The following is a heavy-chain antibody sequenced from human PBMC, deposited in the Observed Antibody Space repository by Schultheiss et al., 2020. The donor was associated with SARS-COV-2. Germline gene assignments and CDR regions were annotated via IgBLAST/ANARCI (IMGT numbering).Heavy chain of an antibody. CDR3: TKVGSFDSSGYYRYYFDY. J-gene: IGHJ4*02. CDR2: ITGSGDST. V-gene: IGHV3-23*01. CDR1: GFTFNTYA. Sequence: GGSLRLSCAASGFTFNTYAMNWVRQAPGKGLEWVSNITGSGDSTYFADSVKGRFTISRDNSKNTLYLQMSSLRAEDTAIYYCTKVGSFDSSGYYRYYFDYWGQGALGTVSS. D-gene: IGHD3-22*01.